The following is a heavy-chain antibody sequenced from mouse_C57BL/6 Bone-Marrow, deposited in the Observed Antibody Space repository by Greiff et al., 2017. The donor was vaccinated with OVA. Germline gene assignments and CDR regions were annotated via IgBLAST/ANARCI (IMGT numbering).Heavy chain of an antibody. CDR3: ARQDYYGSSYDYYAMDY. D-gene: IGHD1-1*01. CDR2: ISNLAYSI. J-gene: IGHJ4*01. CDR1: GFTFSDYG. V-gene: IGHV5-15*01. Sequence: EVQGVESGGGLVQPGGSLKLSCAASGFTFSDYGMAWVRQAPRKGPEWVAFISNLAYSIYYADTVTGRFPISRENAKNTLYLEMSSLLSEDTAMYYCARQDYYGSSYDYYAMDYWGQGTSVTVSS.